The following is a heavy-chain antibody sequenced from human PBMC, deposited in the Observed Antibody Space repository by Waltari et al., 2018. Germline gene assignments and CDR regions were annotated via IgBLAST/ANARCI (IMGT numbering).Heavy chain of an antibody. J-gene: IGHJ4*02. Sequence: QVQLVQSGAEVKKPGSSVKVSCKASGGTFGRLAISWVRQAAGEGLEWMGGIIHKIGASNYAQKFQGRVTINADDSTSIAYMEMSSLSFEDTAMYFCATDTSPPYWGQGTLVIVSS. CDR2: IIHKIGAS. D-gene: IGHD2-2*01. CDR1: GGTFGRLA. CDR3: ATDTSPPY. V-gene: IGHV1-69*01.